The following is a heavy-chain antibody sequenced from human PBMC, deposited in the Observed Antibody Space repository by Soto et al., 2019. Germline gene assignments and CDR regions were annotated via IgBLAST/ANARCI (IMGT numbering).Heavy chain of an antibody. D-gene: IGHD2-15*01. Sequence: QITLKESGPTLVKPTQTLTLTCTISGFSPSSSGVGVGWILQPPGKSLEWLALIYWDDVQRYSPSLETRLTITKDNFRSQVVLTMTNMDPVDTATYYCAHSPCSGGTCYLFDYWGQGTLVTVSS. CDR1: GFSPSSSGVG. CDR3: AHSPCSGGTCYLFDY. J-gene: IGHJ4*02. V-gene: IGHV2-5*02. CDR2: IYWDDVQ.